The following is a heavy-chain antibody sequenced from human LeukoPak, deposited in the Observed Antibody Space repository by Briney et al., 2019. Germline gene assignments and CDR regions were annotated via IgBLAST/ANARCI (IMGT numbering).Heavy chain of an antibody. CDR3: AKDTDGSLDY. CDR2: IKQHGSTK. J-gene: IGHJ4*01. CDR1: GFTFSNSW. Sequence: GGSQRLPCAASGFTFSNSWMAWVRQAPGKGLEWVANIKQHGSTKHYADSVKDRFTISRDNPKNLLYVQMNSLRADDTAVYYCAKDTDGSLDYWGPQRTLVIVS. V-gene: IGHV3-7*01. D-gene: IGHD1-26*01.